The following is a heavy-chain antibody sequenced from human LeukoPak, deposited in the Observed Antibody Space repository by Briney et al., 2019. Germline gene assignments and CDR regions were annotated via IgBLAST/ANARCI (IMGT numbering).Heavy chain of an antibody. CDR2: ISAYNGNT. V-gene: IGHV1-18*04. J-gene: IGHJ4*02. Sequence: ASVKVSCKASGYTFTGYYMHWARQAPGQGLEWMGWISAYNGNTNYAQKLQGRVTMTTDTSTSTAYMELRSLRSDDTAVYYCARDDPKKSGWYSWGQGTLVTVSS. D-gene: IGHD6-19*01. CDR1: GYTFTGYY. CDR3: ARDDPKKSGWYS.